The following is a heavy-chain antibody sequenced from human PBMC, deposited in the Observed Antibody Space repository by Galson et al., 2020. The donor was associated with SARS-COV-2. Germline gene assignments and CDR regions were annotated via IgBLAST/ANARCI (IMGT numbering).Heavy chain of an antibody. CDR3: ARGVIAAQTDLDY. CDR2: ISPYNGNT. Sequence: GESLKISCKASGYTFTSYGISWVRQAPGQGLEWMGWISPYNGNTNYTQKLQGRVTMTTDTSTSTAYMELRSLRSDDTAVYYCARGVIAAQTDLDYWGQGTLVTVSS. J-gene: IGHJ4*02. V-gene: IGHV1-18*01. CDR1: GYTFTSYG. D-gene: IGHD6-13*01.